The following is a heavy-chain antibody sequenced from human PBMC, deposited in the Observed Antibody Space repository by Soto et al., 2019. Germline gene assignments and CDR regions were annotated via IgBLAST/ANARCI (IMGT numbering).Heavy chain of an antibody. CDR1: GDSISSKPFF. J-gene: IGHJ5*02. Sequence: SETLSLTFNVSGDSISSKPFFWDWILQPPGKGLEWIGSIFYSGSSFYNPSLKSRVTLSVDTSKNQFSLKLSSVTAADTAVYYCARHPRVTGRGVGFDPWGQGTLVTVSS. CDR2: IFYSGSS. CDR3: ARHPRVTGRGVGFDP. D-gene: IGHD1-26*01. V-gene: IGHV4-39*01.